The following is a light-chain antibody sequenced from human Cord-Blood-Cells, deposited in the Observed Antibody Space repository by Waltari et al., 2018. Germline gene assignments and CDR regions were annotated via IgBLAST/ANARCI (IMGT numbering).Light chain of an antibody. V-gene: IGKV1-5*03. CDR2: KAS. Sequence: DIQMTQSPSTLSASVGDRVTITCRASQSISSWLAWYQQKPGKAPKLLIYKASSLESGVPSRFSGSGSGTEVTLTISSLQPDDFATYYCQQYNSYSPELTFVPGTKVDIK. CDR1: QSISSW. CDR3: QQYNSYSPELT. J-gene: IGKJ3*01.